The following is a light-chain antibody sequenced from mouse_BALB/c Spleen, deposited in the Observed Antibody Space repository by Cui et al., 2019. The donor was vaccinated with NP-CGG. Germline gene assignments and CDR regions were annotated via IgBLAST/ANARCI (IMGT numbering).Light chain of an antibody. Sequence: QAVVTKESAPTTSPGETVTLTCRSSTGAVTTSNYANWVQEKPDHLFTGLIGGTNNRAPSVPARFSGSLIGDKAALTITGAQTEDEAIYFCALWYSNHWVFGGGTKLTVL. CDR3: ALWYSNHWV. J-gene: IGLJ1*01. CDR1: TGAVTTSNY. CDR2: GTN. V-gene: IGLV1*01.